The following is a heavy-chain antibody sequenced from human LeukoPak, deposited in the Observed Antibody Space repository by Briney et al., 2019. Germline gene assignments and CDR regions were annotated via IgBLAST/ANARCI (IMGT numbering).Heavy chain of an antibody. J-gene: IGHJ3*02. CDR1: GGSISSYY. CDR2: IYYSGST. V-gene: IGHV4-59*01. CDR3: AREVAEGGDAFDI. D-gene: IGHD6-19*01. Sequence: SETLSLTCTVSGGSISSYYWSWIRQPPGKGLEWIGYIYYSGSTNYNPSLKSRVTISVDTSKNQFSLKLSSVTAADTAVYYCAREVAEGGDAFDIWGQGTMVTVSS.